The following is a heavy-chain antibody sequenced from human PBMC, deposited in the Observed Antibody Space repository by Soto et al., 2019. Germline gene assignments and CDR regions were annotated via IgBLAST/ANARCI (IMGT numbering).Heavy chain of an antibody. CDR3: ASAYCGGDCSNYYYGMDV. Sequence: QVQLVQSGAEEKKPGASVKVSCKASGYTFTSYAMHWVRQAPGQRLEWMGWINAGNGNTKYSQKFQGRVTITRDTSASTGYMELSRLRSEDKAVYYCASAYCGGDCSNYYYGMDVWGQGTTVTVSS. D-gene: IGHD2-21*02. J-gene: IGHJ6*02. CDR2: INAGNGNT. V-gene: IGHV1-3*05. CDR1: GYTFTSYA.